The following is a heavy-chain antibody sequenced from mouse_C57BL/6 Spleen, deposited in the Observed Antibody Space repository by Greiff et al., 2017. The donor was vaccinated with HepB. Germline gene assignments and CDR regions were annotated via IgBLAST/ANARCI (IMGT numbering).Heavy chain of an antibody. J-gene: IGHJ2*01. CDR1: GYTFTSYW. CDR2: INPSSGYT. D-gene: IGHD2-4*01. Sequence: QVQLQQSGAELAKPGASVKLSCKASGYTFTSYWMHWVKQRPGQGLEWIGYINPSSGYTKYNQKFKDKATLTADKSSSTAYMQLSSLTYEESAVYYCARGGLRLERPFDYWGQGTTLTVSS. V-gene: IGHV1-7*01. CDR3: ARGGLRLERPFDY.